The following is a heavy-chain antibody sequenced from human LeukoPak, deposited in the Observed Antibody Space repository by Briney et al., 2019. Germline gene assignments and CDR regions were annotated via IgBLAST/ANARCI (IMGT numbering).Heavy chain of an antibody. J-gene: IGHJ4*02. CDR3: ARQLKHLYYYDSSGYYFDY. Sequence: PSETLSLTCAVYGGSFSGYYWSWIRQPPGKGLEWIGEINHSGSTNYNPSLKSRVTISVDTSKNQFSLKLSSVTAADTAVYYCARQLKHLYYYDSSGYYFDYWGQGTLVTVS. V-gene: IGHV4-34*01. CDR2: INHSGST. D-gene: IGHD3-22*01. CDR1: GGSFSGYY.